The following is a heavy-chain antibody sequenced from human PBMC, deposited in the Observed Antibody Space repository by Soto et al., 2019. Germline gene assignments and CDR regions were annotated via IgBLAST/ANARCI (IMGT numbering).Heavy chain of an antibody. CDR3: ARRIDDYIDYGTDYYYYGMDV. CDR2: INAGNGNT. D-gene: IGHD4-17*01. V-gene: IGHV1-3*01. J-gene: IGHJ6*02. CDR1: GYTFTSYA. Sequence: ASVKVSCKASGYTFTSYAMHWVRQAPGQRLEWMGWINAGNGNTKYSQKFQGRVTITRDTSASTAYMELSSLRSEDTAVYYCARRIDDYIDYGTDYYYYGMDVWGQGTTVTVSS.